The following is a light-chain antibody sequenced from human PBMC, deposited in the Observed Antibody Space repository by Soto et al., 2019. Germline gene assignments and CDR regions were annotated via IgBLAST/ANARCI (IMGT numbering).Light chain of an antibody. CDR3: QQRDNWPPAFT. V-gene: IGKV3-11*01. CDR2: DAS. J-gene: IGKJ5*01. CDR1: QSVSSY. Sequence: EIVLTQSPATLSLSPGERATLSCRASQSVSSYLAWYQQKPGQAPRLLIYDASNRATGIPARFSGSGSGTDCTLTISSLEPEDFTVYYCQQRDNWPPAFTFGQGTRLEIK.